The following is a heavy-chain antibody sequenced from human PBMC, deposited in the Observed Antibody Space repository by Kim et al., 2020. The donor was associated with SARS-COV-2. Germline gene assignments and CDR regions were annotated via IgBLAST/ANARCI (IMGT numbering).Heavy chain of an antibody. D-gene: IGHD6-13*01. Sequence: AYGGATECAASLKGRFTMSRDDSKSIAYLQMNSLKTEDTAVYYCIAAAGYHWGQGTLVTISS. V-gene: IGHV3-49*02. CDR3: IAAAGYH. CDR2: AYGGAT. J-gene: IGHJ5*02.